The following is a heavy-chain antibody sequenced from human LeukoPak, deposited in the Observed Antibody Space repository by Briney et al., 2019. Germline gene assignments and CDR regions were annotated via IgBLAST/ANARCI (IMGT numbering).Heavy chain of an antibody. D-gene: IGHD6-19*01. CDR3: AREYSSGWYRDYYHGMDV. CDR1: GGSISSYY. J-gene: IGHJ6*02. V-gene: IGHV4-4*07. CDR2: IYTSGST. Sequence: SETLSLTCTVSGGSISSYYWSWIRQPAGKGLEWIGRIYTSGSTNYNPSLKSRVTMSVDTSKNQFSLKLSSVTAADTAVYYCAREYSSGWYRDYYHGMDVWGQGTTVTVSS.